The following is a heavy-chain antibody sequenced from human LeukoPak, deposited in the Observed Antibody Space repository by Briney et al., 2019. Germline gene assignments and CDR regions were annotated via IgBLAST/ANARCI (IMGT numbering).Heavy chain of an antibody. V-gene: IGHV4-34*01. CDR3: AVRLTTGRLGTATTWFDP. CDR2: VNQSGGS. Sequence: PSETLSLTCAVYGESFGSFYWNWVRQAPGKGLEWLGEVNQSGGSDYNPALESRVAISADASKRQFSLKLISVTAADTAVYYCAVRLTTGRLGTATTWFDPWGQGTLVSVSS. J-gene: IGHJ5*02. CDR1: GESFGSFY. D-gene: IGHD1-1*01.